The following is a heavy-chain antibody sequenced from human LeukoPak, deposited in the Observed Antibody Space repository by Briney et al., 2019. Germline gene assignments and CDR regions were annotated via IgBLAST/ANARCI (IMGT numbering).Heavy chain of an antibody. J-gene: IGHJ4*02. Sequence: PGGSLRLSCAASGFTFSNYAMSWVRQAPGKGLEWFSAITDSGGDTYYADSVRGRFTISRDNSKNTLYLQMNSLRVEDTAIYYCAKDQYSSGWYFDYWGQGTLVTVSS. CDR1: GFTFSNYA. D-gene: IGHD6-19*01. CDR3: AKDQYSSGWYFDY. CDR2: ITDSGGDT. V-gene: IGHV3-23*01.